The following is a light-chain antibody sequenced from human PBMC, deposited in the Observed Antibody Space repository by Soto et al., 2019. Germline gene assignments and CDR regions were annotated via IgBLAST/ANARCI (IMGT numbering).Light chain of an antibody. CDR2: KAS. Sequence: DMQMTHSPSTLSASVGDRVTITCRASQSISSWLAWYQQKPGKAPKLLIYKASTLQSGVPSRFSGSGSGTEFTIAISSLQPDDSSTYYCQQYNDNWTFGQGTKVEIK. J-gene: IGKJ1*01. CDR1: QSISSW. CDR3: QQYNDNWT. V-gene: IGKV1-5*03.